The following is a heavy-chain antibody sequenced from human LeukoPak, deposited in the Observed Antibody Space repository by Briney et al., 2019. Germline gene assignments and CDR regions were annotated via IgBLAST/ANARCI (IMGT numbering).Heavy chain of an antibody. Sequence: PGGSLRLSCAACGFTFSSYWMSWVRQAPGKGLEWVANIKQDGSEKYYVDSVKGRFTISRDNSKNTLYLQMNSLRAEDTAVYYCAKDPIWWYYFDYWGQGTLVTVSS. CDR2: IKQDGSEK. D-gene: IGHD2-8*02. CDR1: GFTFSSYW. J-gene: IGHJ4*02. V-gene: IGHV3-7*01. CDR3: AKDPIWWYYFDY.